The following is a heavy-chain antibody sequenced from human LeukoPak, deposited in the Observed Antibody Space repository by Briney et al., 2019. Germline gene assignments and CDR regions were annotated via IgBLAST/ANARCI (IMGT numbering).Heavy chain of an antibody. J-gene: IGHJ4*02. CDR3: ARDVDGYNYYFDY. CDR2: IIPIFGTA. D-gene: IGHD5-24*01. V-gene: IGHV1-69*13. CDR1: GGTFSSYA. Sequence: SVKVSCKASGGTFSSYAISWERQAPGQGLEWMGGIIPIFGTANYAQKFQGRVTITADESTSTAYMELSSLRSEDTAVYYCARDVDGYNYYFDYWGQGTLVTVSS.